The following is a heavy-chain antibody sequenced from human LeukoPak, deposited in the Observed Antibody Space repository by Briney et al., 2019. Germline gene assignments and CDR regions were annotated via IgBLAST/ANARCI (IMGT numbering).Heavy chain of an antibody. CDR2: IYYRVTS. CDR1: GDSISTYY. V-gene: IGHV4-59*01. CDR3: ARAVGGDGSGSL. D-gene: IGHD3-10*01. J-gene: IGHJ4*02. Sequence: SETLSLSCTVSGDSISTYYWSWIRQPPGKGLEWIGYIYYRVTSDYNPSLKSRVTMSVDMSTRQISLKLSSVTAADTAVYYCARAVGGDGSGSLWGPGTLVTVSS.